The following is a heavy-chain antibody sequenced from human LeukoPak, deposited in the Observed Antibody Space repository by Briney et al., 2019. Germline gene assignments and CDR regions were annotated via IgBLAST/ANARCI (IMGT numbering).Heavy chain of an antibody. CDR3: AREISMFVNAFDL. V-gene: IGHV3-33*01. D-gene: IGHD3-10*02. CDR1: GFTFSNSG. Sequence: PGGSLRLSCAASGFTFSNSGMHWVRQAPGKGLEWVAVIWYDGSNEYSADAVKGRFIISRDNSTNTVHLQMNSLRVEDTSVYYCAREISMFVNAFDLWGQGTLVAVSS. J-gene: IGHJ3*01. CDR2: IWYDGSNE.